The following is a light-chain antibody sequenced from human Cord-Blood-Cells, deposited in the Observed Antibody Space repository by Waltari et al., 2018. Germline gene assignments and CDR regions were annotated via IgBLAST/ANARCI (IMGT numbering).Light chain of an antibody. V-gene: IGKV1-39*01. J-gene: IGKJ3*01. CDR3: QQRYSTLT. CDR2: AAS. CDR1: QRISSY. Sequence: DIQMTQSPSSLSASVGDRVTITCRASQRISSYLNWYQQKPGKAPKLLIYAASSLQSWVPSRFSGSGSGTDFTLTISSLQPEYFATYYCQQRYSTLTFGPGTKVDIK.